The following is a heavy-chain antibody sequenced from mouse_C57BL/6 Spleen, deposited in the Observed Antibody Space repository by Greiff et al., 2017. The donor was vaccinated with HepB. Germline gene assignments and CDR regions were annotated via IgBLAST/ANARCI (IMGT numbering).Heavy chain of an antibody. CDR1: GYTFTGYG. D-gene: IGHD1-1*01. Sequence: EVQLQESGAELVRPGSSVKMSCKTSGYTFTGYGINWVKQRPGQGLEWIGYIYIGNGYTEYNEKFKGKATLTSDTSSSTAYMQRSSLTSEDSAIYFCARSAYGSSSCALDYWGQGTSVTVSS. J-gene: IGHJ4*01. CDR2: IYIGNGYT. CDR3: ARSAYGSSSCALDY. V-gene: IGHV1-58*01.